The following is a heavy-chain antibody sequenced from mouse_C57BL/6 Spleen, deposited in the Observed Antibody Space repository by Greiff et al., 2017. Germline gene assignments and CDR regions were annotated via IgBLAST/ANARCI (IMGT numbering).Heavy chain of an antibody. CDR2: ISYDGSN. V-gene: IGHV3-6*01. CDR3: ARDHDYDYDVGFDY. CDR1: GYSITSGYY. Sequence: EVQVVESGPGLVKPSQSLSLTCSVTGYSITSGYYWNWIRQFPGNKLEWMGYISYDGSNNYNPSLKNRISITRDTSKNQFFLKLNSVTTEDTATYYCARDHDYDYDVGFDYWGQGTTLTVSS. D-gene: IGHD2-4*01. J-gene: IGHJ2*01.